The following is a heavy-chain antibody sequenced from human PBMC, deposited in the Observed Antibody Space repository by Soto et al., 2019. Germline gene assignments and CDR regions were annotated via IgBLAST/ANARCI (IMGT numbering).Heavy chain of an antibody. J-gene: IGHJ3*02. V-gene: IGHV5-51*01. D-gene: IGHD3-9*01. CDR3: ARSRWDFDWSVRDDAFDI. CDR1: GYSFTSYW. Sequence: PGESLKISCKGSGYSFTSYWIGWVRQMPGKGLEWMGIIYPGDSDTRYSPSFQGQVTISADKSISTAYLQWSSLKASDTAMYYCARSRWDFDWSVRDDAFDIWGQGTMVTVSS. CDR2: IYPGDSDT.